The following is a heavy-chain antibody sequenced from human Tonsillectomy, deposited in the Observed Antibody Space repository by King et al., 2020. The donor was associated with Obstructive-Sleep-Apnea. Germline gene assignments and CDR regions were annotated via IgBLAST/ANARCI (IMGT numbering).Heavy chain of an antibody. D-gene: IGHD2-15*01. CDR1: GGTFSSYV. V-gene: IGHV1-69*17. J-gene: IGHJ6*02. CDR2: IIPIVGIP. Sequence: VQLVQSGAEVKRPGSSVKISCKASGGTFSSYVISWVRQAPGQGLEWMGGIIPIVGIPNYAQKFQGRVTINADKSTNTAYMELSSLRFEDMAVYYCARQHCSGGSCYSGGGYGMDVWGQGTTVTVSS. CDR3: ARQHCSGGSCYSGGGYGMDV.